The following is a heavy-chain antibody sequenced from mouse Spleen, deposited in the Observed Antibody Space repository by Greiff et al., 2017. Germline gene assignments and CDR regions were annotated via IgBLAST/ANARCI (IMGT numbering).Heavy chain of an antibody. D-gene: IGHD1-1*02. V-gene: IGHV1-4*01. Sequence: VQLQQSGAELARPGASVKMSCKASGYTFTSYTMHWVKQRPGQGLEWIGYINPSSGYTKYNQKFKDKATLTADKSSSTAYMQLSSLTSEDSAVYYCARRGGMDCYEYWGQGTTRTVSS. CDR2: INPSSGYT. CDR3: ARRGGMDCYEY. CDR1: GYTFTSYT. J-gene: IGHJ2*01.